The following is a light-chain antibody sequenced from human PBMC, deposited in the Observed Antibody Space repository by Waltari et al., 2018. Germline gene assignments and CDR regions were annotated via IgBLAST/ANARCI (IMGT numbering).Light chain of an antibody. J-gene: IGKJ5*01. CDR1: QSLLHSNGYNY. V-gene: IGKV2-28*01. CDR3: MEAIQSVT. CDR2: LGS. Sequence: EIVMTQSPLSLPVTPGEPASISCRSSQSLLHSNGYNYLDWYLQKPGQSPQILIYLGSNRASGVPDRFSGSVSGTDFTLRISRVEAEDAGVYYCMEAIQSVTFGQGTRLEIK.